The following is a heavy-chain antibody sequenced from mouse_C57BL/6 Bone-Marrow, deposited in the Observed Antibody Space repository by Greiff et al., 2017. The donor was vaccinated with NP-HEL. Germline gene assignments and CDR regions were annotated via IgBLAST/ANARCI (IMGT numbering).Heavy chain of an antibody. CDR2: IHPSDSDT. D-gene: IGHD1-1*01. Sequence: QVQLKQPGAELVKPGASVKVSCKASGYTFTSYWMHWVKQRPGQGLEWIGRIHPSDSDTNYNQKFKGKATLTVDKSSSTAYMQLSSLTSEDSAVYFCARERTITTVVAEDYWGQGTTLTVSS. J-gene: IGHJ2*01. CDR3: ARERTITTVVAEDY. V-gene: IGHV1-74*01. CDR1: GYTFTSYW.